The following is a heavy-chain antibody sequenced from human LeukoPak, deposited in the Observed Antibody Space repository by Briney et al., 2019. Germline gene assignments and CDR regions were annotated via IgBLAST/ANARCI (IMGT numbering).Heavy chain of an antibody. J-gene: IGHJ4*02. CDR2: ISSSSSYI. V-gene: IGHV3-21*01. Sequence: GGSLRLSCAASGFTFSSYSMNWVRQAPGKGLEWVSSISSSSSYIYYADSVKGRFTISRDNAKNSLYLQMNSLRAEDTAVDYCARDPRSYGGYTRFDYWGQGTLVTVSS. CDR3: ARDPRSYGGYTRFDY. CDR1: GFTFSSYS. D-gene: IGHD4-17*01.